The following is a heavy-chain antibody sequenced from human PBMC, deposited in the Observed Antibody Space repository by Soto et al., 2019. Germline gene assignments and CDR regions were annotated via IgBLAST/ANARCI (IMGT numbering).Heavy chain of an antibody. Sequence: GGSLRLSCAASGFTFSSYAMHWVRQAPGKGLEWVAVISYDGSNKYYADSVKGRFTISRDNSKNTLYLQMNSPRAEDTAVYYCARDGRGGYCSGGSCYSEPYYFDYWGQGTLVTVSS. V-gene: IGHV3-30-3*01. CDR3: ARDGRGGYCSGGSCYSEPYYFDY. CDR2: ISYDGSNK. J-gene: IGHJ4*02. D-gene: IGHD2-15*01. CDR1: GFTFSSYA.